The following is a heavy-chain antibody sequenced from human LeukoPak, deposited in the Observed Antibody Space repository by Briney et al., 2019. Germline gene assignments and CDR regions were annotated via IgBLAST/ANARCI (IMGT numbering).Heavy chain of an antibody. CDR2: IYHSGST. CDR1: GYSISSGYY. J-gene: IGHJ4*02. V-gene: IGHV4-38-2*02. Sequence: SETLSVTCTVSGYSISSGYYWGWIRQPPGKGLEWIGSIYHSGSTYYNPSLKSRVTISVDTSKNQFSLKLSSVTAADTAVYYCARGAYSGYDYPFDYWGQGTLVTVSS. CDR3: ARGAYSGYDYPFDY. D-gene: IGHD5-12*01.